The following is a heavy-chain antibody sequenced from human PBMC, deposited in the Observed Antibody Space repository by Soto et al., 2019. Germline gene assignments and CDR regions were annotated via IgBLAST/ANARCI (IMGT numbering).Heavy chain of an antibody. Sequence: GGSLRLSCAASGFTVSSNYMSWVRQAPGKGLGWVSVVYSGGNTYYADSVKGRFIISRDNSKNTLYLQMNSLRAEDTAVYYCAREKATGDYFDYWGQGTPVTVSS. J-gene: IGHJ4*02. CDR1: GFTVSSNY. D-gene: IGHD7-27*01. CDR3: AREKATGDYFDY. CDR2: VYSGGNT. V-gene: IGHV3-66*01.